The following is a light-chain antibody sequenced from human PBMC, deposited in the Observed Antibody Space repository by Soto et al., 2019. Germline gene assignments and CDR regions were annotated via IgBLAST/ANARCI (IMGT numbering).Light chain of an antibody. CDR1: QSVSSSY. CDR2: GAS. J-gene: IGKJ1*01. Sequence: EIVLTQSPGTLSLSPGERATLSCRASQSVSSSYLAWYQQKPGQTPRLLIYGASSRAAGIPDRFSGSGSGTDFTLTVSRLEPEDFAVYYCQQCYSSPQTFGQGTKVEIK. V-gene: IGKV3-20*01. CDR3: QQCYSSPQT.